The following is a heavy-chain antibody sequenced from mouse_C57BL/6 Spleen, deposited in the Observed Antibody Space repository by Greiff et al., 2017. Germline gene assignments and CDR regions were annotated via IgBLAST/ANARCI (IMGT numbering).Heavy chain of an antibody. J-gene: IGHJ4*01. Sequence: VQLQQSGAELVRPGASVKLSCTASGFNIKDYYMHWVKQRPEQGLEWIGRIAPEDGDTEYAPKFQGKATMTADTSSNPAYLQLSSLTSEDTAVYYCTTPYDYDRAMDYWGQGTSVTVSS. CDR1: GFNIKDYY. V-gene: IGHV14-1*01. CDR2: IAPEDGDT. CDR3: TTPYDYDRAMDY. D-gene: IGHD2-4*01.